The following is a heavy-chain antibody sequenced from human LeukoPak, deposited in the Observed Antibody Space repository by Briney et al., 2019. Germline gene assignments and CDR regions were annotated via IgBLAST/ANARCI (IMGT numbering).Heavy chain of an antibody. CDR2: TYYRSKWYN. J-gene: IGHJ6*02. CDR1: GDSVSSNSAA. D-gene: IGHD1-26*01. V-gene: IGHV6-1*01. Sequence: SQTLSLTCAISGDSVSSNSAAWNWIRQSPSGGLEWLGRTYYRSKWYNDYAVSVKSRITINPDTSKNQFSLQLNSVTPEDTAVYYCARAAVGATMGYYYYGMDVWGQGTTVTVSS. CDR3: ARAAVGATMGYYYYGMDV.